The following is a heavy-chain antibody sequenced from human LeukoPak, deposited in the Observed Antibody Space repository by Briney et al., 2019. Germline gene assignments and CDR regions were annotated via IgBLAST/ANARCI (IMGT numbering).Heavy chain of an antibody. J-gene: IGHJ4*02. CDR1: GFTFSSYV. V-gene: IGHV3-30-3*01. D-gene: IGHD1-14*01. CDR3: ARERWYNTRWSGGHNFDY. Sequence: PGGSLRLSCAASGFTFSSYVMHWVRLAPGKGLEWVALMSYDGSSKYYADSVKGRFTISRDNSKNTPYLQMNSLIAEDTAVYYCARERWYNTRWSGGHNFDYWGQGTLVSVSS. CDR2: MSYDGSSK.